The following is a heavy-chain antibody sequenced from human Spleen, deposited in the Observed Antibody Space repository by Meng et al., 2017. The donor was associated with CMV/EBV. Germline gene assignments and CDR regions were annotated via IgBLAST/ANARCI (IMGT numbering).Heavy chain of an antibody. V-gene: IGHV4-59*13. CDR2: IYYSGSP. CDR3: ARTLKGYCSSTSCYTMGKIDY. Sequence: SYFWSWIRQPPGKGLEWIGYIYYSGSPNYNPSLKSRVTISVDTSKNQFSLKLSSVTAADTAVYYWARTLKGYCSSTSCYTMGKIDYWGQGTLVTVSS. D-gene: IGHD2-2*02. CDR1: SYF. J-gene: IGHJ4*02.